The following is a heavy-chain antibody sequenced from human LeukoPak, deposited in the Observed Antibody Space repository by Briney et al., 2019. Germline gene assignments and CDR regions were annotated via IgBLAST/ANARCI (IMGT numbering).Heavy chain of an antibody. Sequence: ASVNVSCKASGYTFTAYYIHWVRQAPGQGLEWMGWFNPNSGGTNYAQEFQGRVTMTRDTSISTAYMELSRLRSDDTAVDYCAREYYFDNSGYYGVGDYWGQGTLVTVSS. V-gene: IGHV1-2*02. CDR3: AREYYFDNSGYYGVGDY. CDR1: GYTFTAYY. D-gene: IGHD3-22*01. J-gene: IGHJ4*02. CDR2: FNPNSGGT.